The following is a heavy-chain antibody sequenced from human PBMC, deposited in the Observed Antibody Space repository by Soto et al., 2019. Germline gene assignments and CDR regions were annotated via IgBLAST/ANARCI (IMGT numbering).Heavy chain of an antibody. CDR3: ARSSTVTDSNDY. J-gene: IGHJ4*02. CDR2: ISYDGSNK. Sequence: GGSLRLSCAASGFTFSSYAMHWVRQAPGKGLEWVAVISYDGSNKYYADSVKGRFTISRDNSKNTLYLQMNSLRAEETAVYYCARSSTVTDSNDYWGQGTLVTVSS. V-gene: IGHV3-30-3*01. CDR1: GFTFSSYA. D-gene: IGHD4-17*01.